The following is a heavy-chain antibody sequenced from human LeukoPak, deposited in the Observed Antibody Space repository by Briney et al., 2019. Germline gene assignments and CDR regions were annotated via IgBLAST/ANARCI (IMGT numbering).Heavy chain of an antibody. Sequence: GASVKVSCKASGYTFTGYYVHWVRQAPGQGLEWVGLINPTGSATLYAQKFQGRVTLTRDMSTNTDYMELRSLKSEDTAVYYCARDNSVGDIAWWFDPWGQGTLVTVSS. CDR3: ARDNSVGDIAWWFDP. V-gene: IGHV1-46*01. D-gene: IGHD3-10*01. J-gene: IGHJ5*02. CDR1: GYTFTGYY. CDR2: INPTGSAT.